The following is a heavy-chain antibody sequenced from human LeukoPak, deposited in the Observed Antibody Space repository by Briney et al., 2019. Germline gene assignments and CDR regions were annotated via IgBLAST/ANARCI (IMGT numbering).Heavy chain of an antibody. CDR3: ARDLDGDY. Sequence: PGGSLRLSCAASGFTFSSYTINWVRQAPGKGLEWVSSISTSSSYIYYADSVKGRFTISRDNAKNSLYLQMNSLRAEDTAVYHCARDLDGDYWGQGTLVTVSS. CDR2: ISTSSSYI. V-gene: IGHV3-21*01. CDR1: GFTFSSYT. J-gene: IGHJ4*02.